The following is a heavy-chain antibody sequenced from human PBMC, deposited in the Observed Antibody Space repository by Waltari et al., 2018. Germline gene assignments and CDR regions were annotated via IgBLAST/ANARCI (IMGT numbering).Heavy chain of an antibody. J-gene: IGHJ3*02. V-gene: IGHV3-48*01. CDR3: ARDRVYGAFDI. Sequence: EVQLVESGGGLVQPGGSLRLSCAASGFTFSAYRMHWVRQAPGKGLEWVSYISSSSSTIYYADSVKGRFTISRDNAKNSLYLQMNSLRAEDTAVYYCARDRVYGAFDIWGQGTMVTVSS. CDR2: ISSSSSTI. D-gene: IGHD2-8*01. CDR1: GFTFSAYR.